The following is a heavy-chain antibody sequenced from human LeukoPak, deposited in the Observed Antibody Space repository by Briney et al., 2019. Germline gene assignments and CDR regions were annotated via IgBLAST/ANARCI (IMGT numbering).Heavy chain of an antibody. CDR2: IKQDGSEK. J-gene: IGHJ4*02. CDR1: GFTFSSYW. CDR3: ARGKGSSWSYYFDY. D-gene: IGHD6-13*01. V-gene: IGHV3-7*01. Sequence: GGSLRLSCAASGFTFSSYWMSWVRQAPGKGLEGVANIKQDGSEKYYVDSVKGRFTISRDNAKNSLYLQMNSLRAEDTAVYYCARGKGSSWSYYFDYWGQGTLVTVSS.